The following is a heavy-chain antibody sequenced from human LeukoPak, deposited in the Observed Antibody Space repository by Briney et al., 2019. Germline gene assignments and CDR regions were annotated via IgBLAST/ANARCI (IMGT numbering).Heavy chain of an antibody. Sequence: NPSETLSLTCTVSGGSISSVGYSWSWIRQPPGKGLEWIGYIYYSGSTYYNPSLKSRVFISIDTSKNLFSLKLSSVTAADTAVYYCARGDWAQQLPSYYFDYWGQGTLVTVSS. D-gene: IGHD6-13*01. J-gene: IGHJ4*02. CDR2: IYYSGST. V-gene: IGHV4-30-4*07. CDR1: GGSISSVGYS. CDR3: ARGDWAQQLPSYYFDY.